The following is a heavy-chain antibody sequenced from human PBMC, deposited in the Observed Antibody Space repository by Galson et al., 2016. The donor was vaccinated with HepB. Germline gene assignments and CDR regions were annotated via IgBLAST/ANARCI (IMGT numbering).Heavy chain of an antibody. J-gene: IGHJ4*02. Sequence: SETLSLTCAVSCYFINNGFSWGWIRQTPGKGLEWIGSISHRGSTQYNPSLQSRVTISVDTSKNQFSLKLTSVTAADTAVYFCSRSYGAGTYLYWGQGSLVTVSS. D-gene: IGHD3-10*01. CDR2: ISHRGST. V-gene: IGHV4-38-2*01. CDR3: SRSYGAGTYLY. CDR1: CYFINNGFS.